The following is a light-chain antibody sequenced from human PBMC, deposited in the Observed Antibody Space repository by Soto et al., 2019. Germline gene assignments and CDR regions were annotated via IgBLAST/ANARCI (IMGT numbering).Light chain of an antibody. V-gene: IGKV1-39*01. CDR2: AAS. Sequence: IQLTQSPSSLSASVGDRVTITCRASQSISSYLNWYQKKPGKAPKLLIYAASSLQSGVPSRFSGSGSGTEFNLTISGLLTEDFAAYQCQQLYTLTFTFSQGTRLDIK. CDR1: QSISSY. CDR3: QQLYTLTFT. J-gene: IGKJ5*01.